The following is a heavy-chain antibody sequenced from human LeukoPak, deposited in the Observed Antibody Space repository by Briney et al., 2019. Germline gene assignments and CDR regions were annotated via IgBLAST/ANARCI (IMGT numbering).Heavy chain of an antibody. CDR2: ISYDGSNK. CDR3: ARVRRNTWIQLWLIDY. D-gene: IGHD5-18*01. Sequence: GGSLRLSCAASGFTFSSYAKHWVRQAPGKGLEWVAVISYDGSNKYYADSVKGRFTISRDNSKNTLYLQMNSLRAEDTAVYYCARVRRNTWIQLWLIDYWGQGTLVTVSS. CDR1: GFTFSSYA. V-gene: IGHV3-30*04. J-gene: IGHJ4*02.